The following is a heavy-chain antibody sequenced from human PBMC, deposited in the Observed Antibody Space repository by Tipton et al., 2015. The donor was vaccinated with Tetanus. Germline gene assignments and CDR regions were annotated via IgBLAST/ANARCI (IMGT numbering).Heavy chain of an antibody. CDR1: GDSLSNGDYY. J-gene: IGHJ6*02. D-gene: IGHD3-16*01. V-gene: IGHV4-30-4*01. CDR3: ARDHGITWGGMGYYYGMDV. Sequence: TLSLTCTASGDSLSNGDYYWSWIRQPPGKGLESIGYIYYSGSTYYNPSLKSRVTISVDTSKNQFSLRLSSVTAADTAVYYCARDHGITWGGMGYYYGMDVWGQGTTVTVSS. CDR2: IYYSGST.